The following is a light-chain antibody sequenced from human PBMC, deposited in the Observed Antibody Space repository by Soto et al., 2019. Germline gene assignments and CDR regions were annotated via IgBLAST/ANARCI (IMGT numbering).Light chain of an antibody. CDR2: GAF. J-gene: IGKJ4*01. CDR1: QRFSTSV. V-gene: IGKV3-20*01. Sequence: EIVLTQSPGTLSLSPGDRATLSCRASQRFSTSVLAWYQQKPGQAPRLLIYGAFSRATGIPDRFSGSGSGTDFTLTISRLEPEDFAVYYCQQYSNSPALTFGGGTKVDIK. CDR3: QQYSNSPALT.